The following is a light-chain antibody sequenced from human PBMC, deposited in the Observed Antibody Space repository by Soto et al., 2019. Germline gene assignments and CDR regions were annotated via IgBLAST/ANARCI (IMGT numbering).Light chain of an antibody. Sequence: EIVMTQSPATLSVSPGETASLPCRASHSACNFLSWYQQKPGQAPRLLIYYISTRATGIPARFSGSGSGTEFTLTINSLQSEDSAVYYCQQHNQWPITFGQGTRLEIK. CDR2: YIS. V-gene: IGKV3D-15*01. J-gene: IGKJ5*01. CDR1: HSACNF. CDR3: QQHNQWPIT.